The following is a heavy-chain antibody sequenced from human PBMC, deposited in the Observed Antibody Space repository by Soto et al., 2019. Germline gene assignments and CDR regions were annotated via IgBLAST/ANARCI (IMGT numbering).Heavy chain of an antibody. J-gene: IGHJ6*02. V-gene: IGHV3-13*01. CDR3: ARDRHGMDV. CDR2: IGIAGDT. CDR1: GFSFSDYD. Sequence: DVQLVESGGTLVQPGGSLRLSCAASGFSFSDYDMHWVRQATGKGLEWVSGIGIAGDTYYTGSVKGRFTISRENAKNSLYLQINSLRAGDTAVYYCARDRHGMDVWGQGTTVTVSS.